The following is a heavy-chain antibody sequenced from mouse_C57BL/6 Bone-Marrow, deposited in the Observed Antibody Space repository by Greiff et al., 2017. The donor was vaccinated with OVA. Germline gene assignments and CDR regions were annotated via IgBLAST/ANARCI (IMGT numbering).Heavy chain of an antibody. V-gene: IGHV7-1*01. CDR2: SRNKANDYTT. CDR3: ARDADYYGSSPWYFDV. Sequence: VKLVESGGGLVQSGRSLRLSCATSGFTFSDFYMEWVRQAPGKGLEWIAASRNKANDYTTEYSASVKGRFIVSRDTSQSILYLQMNALRAEDTAIYYCARDADYYGSSPWYFDVWGTGTTVTVSS. CDR1: GFTFSDFY. J-gene: IGHJ1*03. D-gene: IGHD1-1*01.